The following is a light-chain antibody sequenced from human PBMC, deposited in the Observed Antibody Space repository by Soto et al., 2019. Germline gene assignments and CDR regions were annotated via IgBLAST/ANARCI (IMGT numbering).Light chain of an antibody. CDR3: SSYAGSNNLV. Sequence: QSALTQPPSASGSTGRSVTISCTGASSDVGGYNYVSWYQQHPGKAPKLMIYEVSKQPSGVPDRFSGSKSGNTASLTVSGLQAEDESDYYCSSYAGSNNLVFGGGTKLTV. J-gene: IGLJ2*01. CDR1: SSDVGGYNY. CDR2: EVS. V-gene: IGLV2-8*01.